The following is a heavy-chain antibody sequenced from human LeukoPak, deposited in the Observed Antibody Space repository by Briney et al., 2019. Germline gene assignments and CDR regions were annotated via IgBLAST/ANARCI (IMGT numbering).Heavy chain of an antibody. Sequence: PGGSLRLSCAASGFTFSSYGMHWVRQAPGKGLEWVAVIWYDGSNKYYADSVKGRFTISRDNSKNTLYLQMNSLRAEDTAVYYCARDSYDSSGYYYDDWGQGTLVTVSS. CDR3: ARDSYDSSGYYYDD. V-gene: IGHV3-33*01. CDR2: IWYDGSNK. CDR1: GFTFSSYG. J-gene: IGHJ4*02. D-gene: IGHD3-22*01.